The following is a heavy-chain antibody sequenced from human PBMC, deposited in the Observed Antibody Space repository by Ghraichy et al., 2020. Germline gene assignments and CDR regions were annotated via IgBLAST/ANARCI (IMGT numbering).Heavy chain of an antibody. Sequence: GGSLRLSCAASAFTVSNNYMTWVRQAPGKGLEWVSVIYSGGNTNFADSVKGRFTISRDNSKNTLYLQMNSLRAEDTAVYYCARGQGDYYYYALDVWGQGTTVTVSS. CDR1: AFTVSNNY. CDR3: ARGQGDYYYYALDV. J-gene: IGHJ6*02. V-gene: IGHV3-66*01. CDR2: IYSGGNT. D-gene: IGHD3-16*01.